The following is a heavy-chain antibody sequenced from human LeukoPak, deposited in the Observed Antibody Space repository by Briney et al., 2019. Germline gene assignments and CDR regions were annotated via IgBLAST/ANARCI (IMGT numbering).Heavy chain of an antibody. CDR3: ARGIHKTHCTRASCYVNWFDP. V-gene: IGHV3-11*06. CDR1: GFTFSDYF. J-gene: IGHJ5*02. Sequence: GGSLRLSCAASGFTFSDYFMTWMRQAPGKGLEWVSYISSSSSNTNYADSVKGRLTISRDNAKNSLSLQMNSLRAEDTAVYYCARGIHKTHCTRASCYVNWFDPWGQGTLVTVSS. D-gene: IGHD2-2*01. CDR2: ISSSSSNT.